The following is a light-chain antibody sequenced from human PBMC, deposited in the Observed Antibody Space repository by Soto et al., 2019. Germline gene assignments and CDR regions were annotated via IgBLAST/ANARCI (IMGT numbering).Light chain of an antibody. CDR1: QSVSKSY. J-gene: IGKJ1*01. V-gene: IGKV3-20*01. CDR2: GAS. Sequence: EIVLTQSPGTLTLSPGDRGTLSCRASQSVSKSYLAWYQQKPGQAPRLLIYGASSRATGIPDRFSGSGSGTDFTLTISRLEPEDFAVYYCQQYGSLSWTFGQGTKVDI. CDR3: QQYGSLSWT.